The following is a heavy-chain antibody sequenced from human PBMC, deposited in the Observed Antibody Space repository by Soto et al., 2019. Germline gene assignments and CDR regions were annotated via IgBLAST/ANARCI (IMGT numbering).Heavy chain of an antibody. CDR3: ARDSLATAFDY. CDR1: GGTFSSYT. J-gene: IGHJ4*02. Sequence: SVKVSCEASGGTFSSYTISWVRQAPGQGLEWMGRIIPILGIANYAQKFQGRVTITADKSTSTAYMELSSLRSEDTAVYYCARDSLATAFDYWGQGTLVTVSS. V-gene: IGHV1-69*04. CDR2: IIPILGIA. D-gene: IGHD5-12*01.